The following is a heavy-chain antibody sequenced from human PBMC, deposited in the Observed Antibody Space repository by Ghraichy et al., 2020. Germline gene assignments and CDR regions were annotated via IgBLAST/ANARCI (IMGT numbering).Heavy chain of an antibody. J-gene: IGHJ4*02. CDR3: ARATTVVTEIDY. D-gene: IGHD4-23*01. CDR2: IYYSGST. Sequence: SETLSLTCTVSGGSISSYYWSWIRQPPGKGLEWIGYIYYSGSTNYNPSLKSRVTISVDTSKNQFSLKLSSVTAADTAVYYCARATTVVTEIDYWGQGTLVTVSS. V-gene: IGHV4-59*01. CDR1: GGSISSYY.